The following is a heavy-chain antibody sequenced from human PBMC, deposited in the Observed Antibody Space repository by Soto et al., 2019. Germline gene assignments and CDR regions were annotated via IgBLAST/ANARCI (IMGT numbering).Heavy chain of an antibody. D-gene: IGHD6-19*01. CDR1: GFTFSSYW. CDR2: INSDGSST. Sequence: GGSLRLSCAASGFTFSSYWMHWVRQAPGKGLVWVSRINSDGSSTSYADSVKGRFTISRDNAKNTLYLQMNSLRAEDTAVYYCARVDSSGWYFFDYWGQGTLVTVSS. CDR3: ARVDSSGWYFFDY. V-gene: IGHV3-74*01. J-gene: IGHJ4*02.